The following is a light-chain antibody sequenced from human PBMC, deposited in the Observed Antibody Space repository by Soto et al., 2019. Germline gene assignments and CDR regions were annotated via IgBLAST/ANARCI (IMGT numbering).Light chain of an antibody. Sequence: EIVMTQSPATLSVSPGERATLSCRASQSVSSNLAWYQHKPGQAPRLLIYRASTRATGVPARFSGSGSGTEFTLTISSPQSEDFAVYYCQQYHKWPLTFGGGTKAEIK. CDR2: RAS. CDR3: QQYHKWPLT. V-gene: IGKV3-15*01. J-gene: IGKJ4*01. CDR1: QSVSSN.